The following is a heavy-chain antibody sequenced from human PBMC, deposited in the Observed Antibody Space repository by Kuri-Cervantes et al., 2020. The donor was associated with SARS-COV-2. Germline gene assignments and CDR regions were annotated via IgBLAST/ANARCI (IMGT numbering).Heavy chain of an antibody. V-gene: IGHV3-30*02. CDR3: ARDMTFDEYGDYFYYYMDV. CDR1: GFTFSNYD. Sequence: GESLKISCVASGFTFSNYDMHWLEWVAVIRFDESNEYYADSVKGRFTISRDNSKNTLYLEMDGLRPEDTAVYYCARDMTFDEYGDYFYYYMDVWGKGTTVTVSS. J-gene: IGHJ6*03. CDR2: IRFDESNE. D-gene: IGHD3-16*01.